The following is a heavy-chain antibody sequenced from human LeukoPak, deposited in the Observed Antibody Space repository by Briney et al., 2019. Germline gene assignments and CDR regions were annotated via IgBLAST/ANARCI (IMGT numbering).Heavy chain of an antibody. Sequence: PGGSLRLSCAVSGFTVSNKYMSWVRQAPGKGLEWVSVIYSGGSTYYADSVKGRFTISRDNSKNTLYLQMNSLRAEDTAVYYCARDISSGYCDAFDIWGQGTMVTVSS. J-gene: IGHJ3*02. CDR3: ARDISSGYCDAFDI. D-gene: IGHD3-22*01. V-gene: IGHV3-66*01. CDR1: GFTVSNKY. CDR2: IYSGGST.